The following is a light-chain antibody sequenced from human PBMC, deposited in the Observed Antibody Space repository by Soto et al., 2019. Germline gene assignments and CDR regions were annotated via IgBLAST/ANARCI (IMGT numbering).Light chain of an antibody. V-gene: IGLV2-23*01. CDR3: CTYAGGTIPLV. CDR1: TSDVGSYNF. CDR2: EDT. J-gene: IGLJ1*01. Sequence: QSALTQPASVSGSPGQSITISCTGTTSDVGSYNFVSWYQQHPGKAPKLMICEDTERPSGISSRFSGSKSDYTASLTISGLHPEGDADYSCCTYAGGTIPLVFGTGTNLTVL.